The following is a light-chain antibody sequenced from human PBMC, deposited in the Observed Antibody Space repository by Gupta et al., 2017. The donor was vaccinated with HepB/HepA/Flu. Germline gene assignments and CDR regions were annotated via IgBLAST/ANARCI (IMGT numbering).Light chain of an antibody. CDR1: QSVDNK. Sequence: EIVMTQSPGTLSVSPGERVTLSCRASQSVDNKLAWYQKKVGQAPRLLIYDASTRATGVKARFSGSGDGTEFTLTITSRQSEDLAVYYCQQYTQGHPNITFGQGTKVEIK. J-gene: IGKJ1*01. CDR2: DAS. V-gene: IGKV3-15*01. CDR3: QQYTQGHPNIT.